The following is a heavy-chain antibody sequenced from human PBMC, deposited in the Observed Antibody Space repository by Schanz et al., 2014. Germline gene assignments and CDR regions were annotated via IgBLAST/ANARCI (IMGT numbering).Heavy chain of an antibody. J-gene: IGHJ5*02. V-gene: IGHV3-15*01. CDR2: IKSNTDGGTT. Sequence: EVELVESGGGLVKPGGSLRLSCVVSGFTFTNAWMSWVRLAPGEGLEWVGRIKSNTDGGTTDYATPVKGRFTISRDDSKNTLYLQMNSLKSEDTAVYYCTSMATIPRNWFDPWGQGTLVTVSS. D-gene: IGHD2-2*02. CDR1: GFTFTNAW. CDR3: TSMATIPRNWFDP.